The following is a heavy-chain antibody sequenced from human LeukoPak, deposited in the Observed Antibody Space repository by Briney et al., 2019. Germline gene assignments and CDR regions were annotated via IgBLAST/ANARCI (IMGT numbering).Heavy chain of an antibody. J-gene: IGHJ4*02. D-gene: IGHD3-10*01. V-gene: IGHV3-23*01. CDR2: ISGSGGST. CDR3: AKDSAVRGVRPYYFDY. CDR1: GFTFGDYA. Sequence: PGGSLRLSCTASGFTFGDYALSWVRQAPGKGLEWVSAISGSGGSTYYADSVKGRFTISRDNSKNTLYLQMNSLRAEDTAVYYCAKDSAVRGVRPYYFDYWGQGTLVTVSS.